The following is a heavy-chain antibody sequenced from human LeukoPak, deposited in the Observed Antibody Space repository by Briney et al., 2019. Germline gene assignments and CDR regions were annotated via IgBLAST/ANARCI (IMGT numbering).Heavy chain of an antibody. J-gene: IGHJ3*02. CDR3: ARGNTYYDFWSGYYSRAFDI. Sequence: SETLSLTCAVYGGSFSGYYWSWIRQPPGKGLEWIGEINHSGSTNYSPSLKSRVTISVDTSKNQFSLKLSSVTAADTAVYYCARGNTYYDFWSGYYSRAFDIWGQGTMVTVSP. V-gene: IGHV4-34*01. CDR1: GGSFSGYY. D-gene: IGHD3-3*01. CDR2: INHSGST.